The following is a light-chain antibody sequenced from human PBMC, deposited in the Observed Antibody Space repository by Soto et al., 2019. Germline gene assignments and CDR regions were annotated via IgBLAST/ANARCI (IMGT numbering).Light chain of an antibody. J-gene: IGKJ1*01. Sequence: DIQMTQSPSSLSASVGYIVSITCRASQSISTHLSWYQQKPGKAPKLLIYAASSLQSWVPSRFTGSGSGTDFTLTISSLQPEDFATYYCQQSYTSWWTFGQGTKVDI. CDR1: QSISTH. CDR3: QQSYTSWWT. CDR2: AAS. V-gene: IGKV1-39*01.